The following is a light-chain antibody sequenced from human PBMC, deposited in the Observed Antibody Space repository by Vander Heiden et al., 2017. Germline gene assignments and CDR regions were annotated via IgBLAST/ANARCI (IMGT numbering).Light chain of an antibody. V-gene: IGKV1-33*01. CDR1: QDISNY. CDR2: DAS. CDR3: QQYYNLPLT. Sequence: DLQMTQSPSSLSASVGDRVTITCQASQDISNYLNWYQQKPGKAPKLLIYDASNLETGVPSRFIGSGSGTDFTFAISSLQPEDIATYYCQQYYNLPLTFGGGTKVEIK. J-gene: IGKJ4*01.